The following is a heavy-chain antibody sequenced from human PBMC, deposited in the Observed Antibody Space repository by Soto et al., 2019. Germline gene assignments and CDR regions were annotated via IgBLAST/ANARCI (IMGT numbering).Heavy chain of an antibody. CDR2: IYYSGST. J-gene: IGHJ6*02. Sequence: PXETLCLTCTVSGCSISSGAYYWGWIRQPPGKGLEWIGYIYYSGSTHYNPSLKSRVTISVDTSNNQFSLKLSSVTAADTAVYYCARDGAAARRVYYYYYGMDAWGQGSTVTVSS. V-gene: IGHV4-30-4*01. CDR1: GCSISSGAYY. CDR3: ARDGAAARRVYYYYYGMDA. D-gene: IGHD6-25*01.